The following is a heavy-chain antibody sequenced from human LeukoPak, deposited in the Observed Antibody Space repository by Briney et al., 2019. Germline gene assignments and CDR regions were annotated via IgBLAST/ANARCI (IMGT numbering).Heavy chain of an antibody. D-gene: IGHD4-17*01. CDR1: GGSISSSNW. J-gene: IGHJ4*02. Sequence: PSGTLSLTCAVSGGSISSSNWWSWVRQPPGKGLEWIGEIYHSGSANYNPSLKSRVTISVDTSKNQFSLKLSAVTAADTAVYYCTRGGLGTVTTPIPYWGQGTLVTVSS. V-gene: IGHV4-4*02. CDR3: TRGGLGTVTTPIPY. CDR2: IYHSGSA.